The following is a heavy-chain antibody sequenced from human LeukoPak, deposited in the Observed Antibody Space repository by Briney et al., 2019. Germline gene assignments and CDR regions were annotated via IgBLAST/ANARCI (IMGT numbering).Heavy chain of an antibody. CDR2: ISGSGAGT. CDR3: AKLXDXXXMI. Sequence: PGGSLRLSRAASGFTFSNYAMIWVRQAPGKGLEWVSAISGSGAGTYYADSVKGRFTISRDNSRNTLYLQMNSLRPEDTAVYFCAKLXDXXXMIXGRGTLVTVSS. D-gene: IGHD3-16*01. J-gene: IGHJ4*02. V-gene: IGHV3-23*01. CDR1: GFTFSNYA.